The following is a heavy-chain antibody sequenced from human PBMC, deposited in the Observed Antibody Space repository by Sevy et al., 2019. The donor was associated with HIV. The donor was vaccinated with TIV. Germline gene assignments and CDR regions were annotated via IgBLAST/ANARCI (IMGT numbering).Heavy chain of an antibody. D-gene: IGHD6-13*01. V-gene: IGHV3-48*02. CDR2: ISSSSSTI. Sequence: GGSLRLSCAASGFTFSSYSMNWIRQAPGKGLEWVSYISSSSSTIYYADSVKGRFTISRDNAKNSLYLQMNSLRDEDTAVYYCASRSAAAGLSLDYWGQGTLVTVSS. CDR1: GFTFSSYS. CDR3: ASRSAAAGLSLDY. J-gene: IGHJ4*02.